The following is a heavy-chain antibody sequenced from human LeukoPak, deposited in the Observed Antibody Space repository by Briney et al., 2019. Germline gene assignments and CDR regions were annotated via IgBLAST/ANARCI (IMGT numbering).Heavy chain of an antibody. CDR2: FDPEDGEA. Sequence: GASVKVSCKVSGYTLTELSMHWVRQAPGKGLEWMGGFDPEDGEAIYAQKFQGRVTMTEDTSTDTAYMELSSLRSEDTAVYYCATGIAVAGRGYYFDYWGQGTLVTVSS. V-gene: IGHV1-24*01. CDR3: ATGIAVAGRGYYFDY. J-gene: IGHJ4*02. D-gene: IGHD6-19*01. CDR1: GYTLTELS.